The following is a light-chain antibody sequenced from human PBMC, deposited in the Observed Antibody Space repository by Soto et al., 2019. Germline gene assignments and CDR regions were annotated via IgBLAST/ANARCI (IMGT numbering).Light chain of an antibody. CDR1: SGDVGGYNY. Sequence: QSALTQPPSASGSPGQSVTISCTGTSGDVGGYNYVSWYQQHPGKAPKLMIYDVNKRPSGVPDRFSGSKSGNTASLTVSGLQPEDEANYYSRSLALSNVPFVSGTGPKLTVL. V-gene: IGLV2-8*01. CDR2: DVN. J-gene: IGLJ1*01. CDR3: RSLALSNVPFV.